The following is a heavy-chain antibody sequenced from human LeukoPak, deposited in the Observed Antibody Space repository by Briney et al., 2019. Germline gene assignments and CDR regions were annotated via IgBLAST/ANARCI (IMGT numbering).Heavy chain of an antibody. CDR1: GVKFSSYF. CDR2: IRTDGTA. CDR3: AKGGWVSPFEY. J-gene: IGHJ4*02. D-gene: IGHD6-19*01. V-gene: IGHV3-23*01. Sequence: AGSLTLSCAASGVKFSSYFMSWVRQAPGKGLEWISLIRTDGTAYYPDSVKGRFSVFRDNSRNTLYLQINSLRADDTAIYYCAKGGWVSPFEYWGQGSLVTVSS.